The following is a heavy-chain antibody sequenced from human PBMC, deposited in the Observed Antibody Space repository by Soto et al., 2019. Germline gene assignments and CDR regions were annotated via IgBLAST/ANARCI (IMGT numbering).Heavy chain of an antibody. V-gene: IGHV3-48*03. D-gene: IGHD3-16*01. CDR2: INEDGTT. CDR3: SREKGERVAYGMDV. J-gene: IGHJ6*02. CDR1: GFTVSSSE. Sequence: EVQLVESGGGLVQPGGSLRLSCTASGFTVSSSEMNWVRQAPGKGLEWVSYINEDGTTFYADSVRGRFTISRDSAENSLFLQMNSLRAGDTAVYYCSREKGERVAYGMDVWGQGTTVTVSS.